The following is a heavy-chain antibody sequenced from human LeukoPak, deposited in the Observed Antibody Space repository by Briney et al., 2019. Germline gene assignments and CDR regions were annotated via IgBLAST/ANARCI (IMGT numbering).Heavy chain of an antibody. CDR2: IYYSGST. CDR3: ARRGYDSSGYYYAY. V-gene: IGHV4-39*01. CDR1: GFPFSSYA. D-gene: IGHD3-22*01. Sequence: PGGSLRLSCAASGFPFSSYAMSWVRQAPGKGLEWIGSIYYSGSTYYNPSLKSRVTISVDTSKNQFSLKLSSVTTADTAVYYCARRGYDSSGYYYAYWGQGTLVTVSS. J-gene: IGHJ4*02.